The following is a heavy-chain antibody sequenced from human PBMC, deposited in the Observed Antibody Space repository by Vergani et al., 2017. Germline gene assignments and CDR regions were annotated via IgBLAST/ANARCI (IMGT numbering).Heavy chain of an antibody. D-gene: IGHD3-10*01. CDR1: GGTFSSYT. CDR3: ARCLRGFVGDDAFDI. Sequence: QVQLVQSGAEVKKPGSSVKVSCKASGGTFSSYTISWVRQAPGQGLEWMGRIIPILGIANYAQKFQGRVTITADKSTSTAYMELSSLRSEDTAVYYCARCLRGFVGDDAFDIWGQGTMVTVSS. V-gene: IGHV1-69*02. J-gene: IGHJ3*02. CDR2: IIPILGIA.